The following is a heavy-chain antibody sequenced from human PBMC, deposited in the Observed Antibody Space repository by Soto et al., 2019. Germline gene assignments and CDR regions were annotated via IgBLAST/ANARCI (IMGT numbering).Heavy chain of an antibody. Sequence: PPETLSLTCTVSGGSIGSSSYYWGWIRQPPGKGLEWIGSIYYSGSTYYNASLKSRVTISVDTSKNQFSLKLSSVTAADTAVYYCARRKQLVRGYYGMDVWGQGTTVTVS. J-gene: IGHJ6*02. CDR3: ARRKQLVRGYYGMDV. V-gene: IGHV4-39*01. CDR2: IYYSGST. CDR1: GGSIGSSSYY. D-gene: IGHD6-6*01.